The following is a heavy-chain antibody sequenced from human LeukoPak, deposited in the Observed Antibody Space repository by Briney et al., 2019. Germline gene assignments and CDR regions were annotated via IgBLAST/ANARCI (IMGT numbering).Heavy chain of an antibody. V-gene: IGHV4-59*08. CDR3: ARHRLRRITMVRGVDFDY. J-gene: IGHJ4*02. CDR1: GGSISSYY. Sequence: KPSEILSLTCTVSGGSISSYYWSWIRQPPGKGLEWIGYIYYSGSTNYNPSLKSRVTISVDTSKNQFSLKLSSVTAADTAVYYCARHRLRRITMVRGVDFDYWGQGTLVTVSS. D-gene: IGHD3-10*01. CDR2: IYYSGST.